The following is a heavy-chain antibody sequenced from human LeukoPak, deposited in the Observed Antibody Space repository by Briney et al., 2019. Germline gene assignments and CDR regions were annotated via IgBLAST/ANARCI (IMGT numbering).Heavy chain of an antibody. Sequence: ASVTVSFTTSGYTVTVYYIHWVRQAPGQGVEWRGWITPNSDGTDYTQKFQGRVTMTRDTSLPTAYMELSSLRSDDTAVYYCARSPIGLGFFDYWGQGTLVTVSS. CDR1: GYTVTVYY. V-gene: IGHV1-2*02. J-gene: IGHJ4*02. CDR2: ITPNSDGT. D-gene: IGHD7-27*01. CDR3: ARSPIGLGFFDY.